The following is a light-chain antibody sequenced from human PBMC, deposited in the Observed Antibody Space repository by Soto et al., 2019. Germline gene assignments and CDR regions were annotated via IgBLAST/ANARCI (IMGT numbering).Light chain of an antibody. CDR2: SNN. CDR3: AAWDDSLNGVV. CDR1: SSNIGSNP. J-gene: IGLJ2*01. V-gene: IGLV1-44*01. Sequence: QSVLTPPPSASGTPGQRVTISCSGSSSNIGSNPVNWYQQLPGTAPKLLIYSNNQRPSGVPDRFSGSKSGTSASLAISGLQAEEEADYDCAAWDDSLNGVVFGGGTKLTVL.